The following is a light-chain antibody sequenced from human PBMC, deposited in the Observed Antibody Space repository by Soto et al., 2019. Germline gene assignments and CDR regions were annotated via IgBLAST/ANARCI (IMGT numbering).Light chain of an antibody. CDR3: SSWTSGATYV. Sequence: QPVLTQPPSVSGSPGQSLTISCAGTSSDVGGDNYVSSYQQHPVKALKLMIYDVNNRPSGDSNRFSGSKSGNTSSLTISGLQAEDEADYYCSSWTSGATYVFGSGTQVTVL. V-gene: IGLV2-14*01. J-gene: IGLJ1*01. CDR1: SSDVGGDNY. CDR2: DVN.